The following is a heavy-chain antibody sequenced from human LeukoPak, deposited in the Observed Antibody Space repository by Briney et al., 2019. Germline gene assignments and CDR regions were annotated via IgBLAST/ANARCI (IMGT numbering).Heavy chain of an antibody. CDR2: TWFDGSNK. Sequence: PGGSLRLSCAASGFTFSTYGKHWVRQAPGKGLEWVAVTWFDGSNKDYADSVKGRFSISRDNSKNTLYLQMNTLRAEDTAVYYCARDPDRSTFGMDVWGQGTTVTVSS. J-gene: IGHJ6*02. D-gene: IGHD1-14*01. V-gene: IGHV3-33*08. CDR3: ARDPDRSTFGMDV. CDR1: GFTFSTYG.